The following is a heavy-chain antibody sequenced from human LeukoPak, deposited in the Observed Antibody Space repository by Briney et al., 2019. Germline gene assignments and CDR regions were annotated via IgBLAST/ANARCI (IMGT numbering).Heavy chain of an antibody. V-gene: IGHV3-23*01. Sequence: GGSLRLSCAASGFTFSSYWMTWVRQAPGKGLEWVSTVNADGGNTYYADSVKGRFTISRDNSKSTLILQMNSLRVEDTALYYCTKRVKYGGTWDHFADWGQGTLVTVSS. CDR3: TKRVKYGGTWDHFAD. CDR2: VNADGGNT. D-gene: IGHD1-26*01. CDR1: GFTFSSYW. J-gene: IGHJ4*02.